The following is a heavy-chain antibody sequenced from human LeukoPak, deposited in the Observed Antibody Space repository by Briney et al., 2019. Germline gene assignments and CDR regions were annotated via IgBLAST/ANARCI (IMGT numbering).Heavy chain of an antibody. CDR3: ARWYYDFWSGYYRLGYYYMDV. D-gene: IGHD3-3*01. CDR2: INHSGST. J-gene: IGHJ6*03. V-gene: IGHV4-34*01. Sequence: SETLSLTCAVYGGSFSGYYWSWIRQPPGKGLEWIGEINHSGSTNYNPSLKSRVTISVDTSKNQFSLKLRSVTAADTAVYYCARWYYDFWSGYYRLGYYYMDVWGKGTTVTVSS. CDR1: GGSFSGYY.